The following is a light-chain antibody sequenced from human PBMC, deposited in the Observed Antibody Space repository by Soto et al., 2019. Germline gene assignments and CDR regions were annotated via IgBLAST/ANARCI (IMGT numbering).Light chain of an antibody. Sequence: EIVLTQSPGTLSLSPGERATLSCRASQSVSSSYLAWYQQKPGQAPRLLIYGASSRATGIPDRFSGSGSGTVFTLTISRLEPEDFAVYYCQQYGSSLPFTFGPGTKVDI. CDR3: QQYGSSLPFT. V-gene: IGKV3-20*01. CDR1: QSVSSSY. CDR2: GAS. J-gene: IGKJ3*01.